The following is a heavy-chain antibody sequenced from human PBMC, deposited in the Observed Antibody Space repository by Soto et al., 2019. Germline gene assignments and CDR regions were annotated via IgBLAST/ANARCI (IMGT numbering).Heavy chain of an antibody. J-gene: IGHJ4*02. Sequence: PGGSLRLSCAASGFTVSSNYLAWVRQAPGKGLEWVGRIKSKTDGGTTDYAAPVKGRFTISRDDSKNTLYLQMNSLKTEDTAVYYCTTAGLIGAAADGIWGQGTLVTVSS. D-gene: IGHD6-13*01. CDR1: GFTVSSNY. CDR3: TTAGLIGAAADGI. CDR2: IKSKTDGGTT. V-gene: IGHV3-15*01.